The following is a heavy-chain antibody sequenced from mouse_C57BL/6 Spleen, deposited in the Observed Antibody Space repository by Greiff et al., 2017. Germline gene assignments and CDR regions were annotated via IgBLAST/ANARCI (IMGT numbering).Heavy chain of an antibody. CDR3: TRRGSNYYFDY. V-gene: IGHV1-15*01. J-gene: IGHJ2*01. CDR1: GYTFTDYE. CDR2: IDPETGGT. Sequence: QVQLKESGAELVRPGASVTLSCKASGYTFTDYEMHWVKQTPVHGLEWIGAIDPETGGTAYNQKFKGKAILTADKSSSTAYMELRSLTSEDSAVYYCTRRGSNYYFDYWGQGTTLTVSS. D-gene: IGHD2-5*01.